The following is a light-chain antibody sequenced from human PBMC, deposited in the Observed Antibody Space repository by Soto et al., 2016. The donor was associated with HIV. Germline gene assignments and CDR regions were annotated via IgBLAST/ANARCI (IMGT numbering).Light chain of an antibody. Sequence: IQMTQSPSSLSLSIGDRVSITCRASQSISTYLHWCQQKPGRAPKLLIYDASSLQSGVPSRFSGRGSGTDFTLTISDLQHEDLATYYCQQSSRTPRTFGQRDQGGN. CDR1: QSISTY. V-gene: IGKV1-39*01. CDR3: QQSSRTPRT. CDR2: DAS. J-gene: IGKJ1*01.